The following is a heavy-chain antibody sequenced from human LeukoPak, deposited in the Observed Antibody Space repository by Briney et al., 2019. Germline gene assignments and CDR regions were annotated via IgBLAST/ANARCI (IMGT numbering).Heavy chain of an antibody. CDR3: ARSGGYLLYFDY. J-gene: IGHJ4*02. V-gene: IGHV4-59*01. CDR2: IYYSGST. CDR1: GGSINSYY. D-gene: IGHD3-22*01. Sequence: SETLSLTCTVSGGSINSYYWSWIRQPPGKGLEWIGYIYYSGSTNYNPSLKSRVAISVDTSRNQFSLSLSSVTAADTAVYYCARSGGYLLYFDYWGRGTPVTVSS.